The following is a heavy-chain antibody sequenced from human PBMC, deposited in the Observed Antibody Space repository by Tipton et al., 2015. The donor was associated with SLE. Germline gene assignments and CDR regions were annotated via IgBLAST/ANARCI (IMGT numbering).Heavy chain of an antibody. CDR2: IYHSGST. J-gene: IGHJ6*03. Sequence: TLSLTCTVSGYSISSGYYWGWIRQPPGKGLEWIAGIYHSGSTYYNPSLKSRVSTSVDTSKNQFSLKLSSVTAADTAVYYCARVAGAYYHCKDVWGKWTAVAGSS. CDR3: ARVAGAYYHCKDV. V-gene: IGHV4-38-2*02. CDR1: GYSISSGYY.